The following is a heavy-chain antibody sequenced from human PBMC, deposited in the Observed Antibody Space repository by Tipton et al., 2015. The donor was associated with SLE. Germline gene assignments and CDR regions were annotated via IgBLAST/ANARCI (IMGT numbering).Heavy chain of an antibody. CDR1: GESFSGYF. J-gene: IGHJ4*02. D-gene: IGHD6-19*01. Sequence: AGLVKPSETLSLTCAVYGESFSGYFWSWIRQPPGKGLEWIGEIIHSGVTNYNPSLRSRVTISVDMSKNQDSLKLSSVTAADTAVYYCARGSPTVAGTFDSWGQGTLVIVS. CDR2: IIHSGVT. V-gene: IGHV4-34*12. CDR3: ARGSPTVAGTFDS.